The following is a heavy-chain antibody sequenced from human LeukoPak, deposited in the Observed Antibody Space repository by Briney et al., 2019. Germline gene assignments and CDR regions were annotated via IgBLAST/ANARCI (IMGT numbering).Heavy chain of an antibody. V-gene: IGHV1-2*02. D-gene: IGHD2-15*01. CDR2: INPNSGGT. CDR3: ASDDCSGGSCYATIPLY. Sequence: ASVKVSCKASGYTFTGYYMHWVRQAPGQGLEWMGWINPNSGGTNYAQKFQGRVTMTWDTSISTAYMELSRLRSDDTAVYYCASDDCSGGSCYATIPLYWGQGTLVTVSS. J-gene: IGHJ4*02. CDR1: GYTFTGYY.